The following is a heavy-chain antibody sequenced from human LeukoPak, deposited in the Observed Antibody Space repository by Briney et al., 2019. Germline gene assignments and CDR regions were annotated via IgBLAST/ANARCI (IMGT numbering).Heavy chain of an antibody. V-gene: IGHV3-15*01. J-gene: IGHJ4*02. CDR3: ASQTSGYSGYSSHY. CDR2: IKSKTDGGTT. CDR1: GFTFSSAW. D-gene: IGHD5-12*01. Sequence: GGSLRLSCAASGFTFSSAWLSWVRQAPGKGLEWVGRIKSKTDGGTTDYAAPVKGRFTISRDDSKNKLFLQMNSLRAVDTAVYYCASQTSGYSGYSSHYWGQGTLVTVSS.